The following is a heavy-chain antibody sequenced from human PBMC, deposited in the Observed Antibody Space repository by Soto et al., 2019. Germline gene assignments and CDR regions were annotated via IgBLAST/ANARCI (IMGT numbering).Heavy chain of an antibody. V-gene: IGHV3-30-3*01. CDR2: ISYDGSNK. CDR1: GFTFNSYA. Sequence: QVQLVESGGGVVQPGRSLRLSCAASGFTFNSYAMHWVRQAPGKGLEWVAVISYDGSNKYYADSVKGRFTISRDNSKNPVHLQTNILRPADTAVYYCARVPPQYSPGWSDYWGQGTLVTVSS. J-gene: IGHJ4*02. D-gene: IGHD6-19*01. CDR3: ARVPPQYSPGWSDY.